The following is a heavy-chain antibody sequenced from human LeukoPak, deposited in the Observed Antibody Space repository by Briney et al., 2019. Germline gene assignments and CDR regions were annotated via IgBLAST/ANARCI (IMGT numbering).Heavy chain of an antibody. J-gene: IGHJ4*02. D-gene: IGHD6-6*01. CDR2: TSKDGSDT. V-gene: IGHV3-74*01. CDR3: ARGGYSGSYYRFS. Sequence: PGGSLRLSCAASGFTFSDSWMHWVRQGPGKGPEWLSRTSKDGSDTVYADSAKGRLTASRDNARNTVYLELTNLRPDDTALYYSARGGYSGSYYRFSWGRGTLVTVAS. CDR1: GFTFSDSW.